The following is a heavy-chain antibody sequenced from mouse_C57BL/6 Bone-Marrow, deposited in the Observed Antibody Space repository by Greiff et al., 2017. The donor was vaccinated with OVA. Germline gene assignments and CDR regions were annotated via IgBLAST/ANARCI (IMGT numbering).Heavy chain of an antibody. CDR1: GFTFSDYY. Sequence: EVHLVESEGGLVQPGSSMKLSCTASGFTFSDYYMAWVRQVPEKGLEWVANINYDGSSTYYLDSLKSRFIISRDNAKNILYRQMSSLKSEDTATYYCARDLWYFDVWGTGTTVTVSS. V-gene: IGHV5-16*01. CDR2: INYDGSST. CDR3: ARDLWYFDV. J-gene: IGHJ1*03.